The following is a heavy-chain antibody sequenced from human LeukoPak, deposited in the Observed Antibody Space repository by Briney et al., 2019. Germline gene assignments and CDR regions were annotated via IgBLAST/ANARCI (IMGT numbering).Heavy chain of an antibody. D-gene: IGHD4-11*01. CDR1: GYTFTGYY. CDR2: INPNTAGT. V-gene: IGHV1-2*02. Sequence: ASVKVSCKASGYTFTGYYLHWVRQAPGQGLEWMGWINPNTAGTNYAQKFLGGVTLTWDTSISTAYMELNRLTSDDTAVYYCATSAGDYRAGHYYYMGVWGKGTSVTVSS. J-gene: IGHJ6*03. CDR3: ATSAGDYRAGHYYYMGV.